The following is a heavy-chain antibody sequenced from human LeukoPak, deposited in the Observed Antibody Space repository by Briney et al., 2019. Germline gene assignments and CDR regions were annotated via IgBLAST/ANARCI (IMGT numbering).Heavy chain of an antibody. CDR1: GFTFSSYA. Sequence: GGSLRLSCAASGFTFSSYAMSWVRQAPGKGLEWVSAISGSGGSTYYADSVKGRFTISRDNSKNTLYLQMNSLRAEDTAVYYCATLGGQPKLPRIDYWGQGTLVTVSS. CDR3: ATLGGQPKLPRIDY. V-gene: IGHV3-23*01. D-gene: IGHD7-27*01. J-gene: IGHJ4*02. CDR2: ISGSGGST.